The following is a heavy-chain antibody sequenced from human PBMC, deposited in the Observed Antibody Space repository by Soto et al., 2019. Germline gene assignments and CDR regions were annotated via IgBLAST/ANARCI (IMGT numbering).Heavy chain of an antibody. CDR3: ARGGYAQFDY. V-gene: IGHV1-69*02. CDR2: IIPILGIA. Sequence: QVQLVQSGAEVKKPGSSVKVSCKASGGTFSSYTISWLRQAPGQGLEWMGRIIPILGIANYAQKFQGRVTMTADKSTSTAYLELSRLRSEDTAVYYCARGGYAQFDYWGQGTLVTVSS. CDR1: GGTFSSYT. D-gene: IGHD5-12*01. J-gene: IGHJ4*02.